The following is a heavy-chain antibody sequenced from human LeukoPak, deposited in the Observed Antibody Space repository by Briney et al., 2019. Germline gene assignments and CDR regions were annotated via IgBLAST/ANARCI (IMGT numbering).Heavy chain of an antibody. V-gene: IGHV3-21*01. J-gene: IGHJ6*02. Sequence: GGSLRLSCAASGFPFSGYSLHWVRQAPGKGLEWVSSISSSAAYIAYADSVKGRFTISRDNAKDSLYLQMNNLRAEDTAVYYCTREGKDLRLGYYNSAVDVWGQGTTVSVSS. CDR3: TREGKDLRLGYYNSAVDV. D-gene: IGHD2-15*01. CDR1: GFPFSGYS. CDR2: ISSSAAYI.